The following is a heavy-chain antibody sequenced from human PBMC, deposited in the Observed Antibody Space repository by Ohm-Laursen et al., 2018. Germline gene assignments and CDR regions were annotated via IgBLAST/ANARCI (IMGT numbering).Heavy chain of an antibody. CDR2: VSGTGDNT. J-gene: IGHJ4*02. CDR3: AKRLWDIRSESFDF. Sequence: SLRLSCSASGFTFSSCAMSWVRQAPGKGLEWVSAVSGTGDNTYYADSVKGRFTISRDNSKNTLYLQMNSLRVEDTALYYCAKRLWDIRSESFDFWGQGTRVTVSS. V-gene: IGHV3-23*01. CDR1: GFTFSSCA. D-gene: IGHD1-26*01.